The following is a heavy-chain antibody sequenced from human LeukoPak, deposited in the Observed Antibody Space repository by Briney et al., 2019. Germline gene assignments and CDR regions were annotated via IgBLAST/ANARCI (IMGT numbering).Heavy chain of an antibody. CDR1: GGSISNYY. J-gene: IGHJ6*02. CDR3: ARERVEGSGSGSYDHYGMDV. CDR2: IYYSGSA. Sequence: NPSETLSLTCTVSGGSISNYYWSWIRQPPGKGLEWIGYIYYSGSANYNPSLNGRGTISVDTSKNQFSLRLSSVTAADTAVYYCARERVEGSGSGSYDHYGMDVWGQGTTVTVSS. D-gene: IGHD3-10*01. V-gene: IGHV4-59*01.